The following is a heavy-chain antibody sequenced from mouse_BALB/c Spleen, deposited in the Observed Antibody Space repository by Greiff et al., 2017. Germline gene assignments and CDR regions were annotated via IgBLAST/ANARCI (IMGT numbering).Heavy chain of an antibody. D-gene: IGHD1-1*02. V-gene: IGHV5-6-5*01. CDR3: ARGGGVALYYYAMDY. CDR1: GFTFSSYA. Sequence: DVHLVESGGGLVKPGGSLKLSCAASGFTFSSYAMSWVRQTPEKRLEWVASISSGGSTYYPDSVKGRFTISRDNARNILYLQMSSLRSEDTAMYYCARGGGVALYYYAMDYWGQGTSVTVSS. CDR2: ISSGGST. J-gene: IGHJ4*01.